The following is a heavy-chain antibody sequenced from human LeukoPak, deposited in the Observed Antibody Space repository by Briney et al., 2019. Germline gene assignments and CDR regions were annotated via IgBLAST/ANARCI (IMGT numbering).Heavy chain of an antibody. J-gene: IGHJ4*02. D-gene: IGHD4-17*01. CDR1: GGSITSSSYF. Sequence: SETLSLTCTVSGGSITSSSYFWGWIRQPPGKGLEWIGSIPYSGITYYNPSLKSRVTMSVDSPKNQFSLKLTSVTAADTAVYYCAASGMTTVTFFDYWGQGTLVTVSS. CDR2: IPYSGIT. CDR3: AASGMTTVTFFDY. V-gene: IGHV4-39*01.